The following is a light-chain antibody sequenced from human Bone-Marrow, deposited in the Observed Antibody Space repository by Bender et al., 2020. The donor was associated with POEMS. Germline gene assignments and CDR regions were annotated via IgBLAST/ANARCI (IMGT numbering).Light chain of an antibody. CDR2: DVT. CDR3: SSYTSGSTFV. Sequence: QSALTQPPSASGSPGQSVTISCTGTSSDVGGYNYVSWYQQHPGKAPKLMINDVTDRPSGISNRFSGSKSGNTASLTISGLQAEDEADYYCSSYTSGSTFVFGTGTKVTVL. CDR1: SSDVGGYNY. V-gene: IGLV2-14*01. J-gene: IGLJ1*01.